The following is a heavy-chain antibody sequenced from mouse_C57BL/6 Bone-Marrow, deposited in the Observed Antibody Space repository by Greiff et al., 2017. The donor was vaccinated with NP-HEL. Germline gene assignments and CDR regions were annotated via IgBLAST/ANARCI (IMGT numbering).Heavy chain of an antibody. CDR1: GYNFTSSG. D-gene: IGHD2-4*01. CDR3: AREGIYYDYAWFAY. J-gene: IGHJ3*01. Sequence: VQLQQSGAELARPGASVTLSCKASGYNFTSSGISWVKQRPEPGLEWIGGIYPRSGNPYYNEKFKGKAPLTADKSSSTAYMELRSLTSEDSAVYFCAREGIYYDYAWFAYWGQGTLVTVSA. CDR2: IYPRSGNP. V-gene: IGHV1-81*01.